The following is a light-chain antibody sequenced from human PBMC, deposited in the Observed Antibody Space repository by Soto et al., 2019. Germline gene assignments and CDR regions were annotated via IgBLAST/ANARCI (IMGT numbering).Light chain of an antibody. CDR1: QTISSW. J-gene: IGKJ1*01. CDR3: QQYNSYWT. V-gene: IGKV1-5*01. CDR2: DAS. Sequence: DIQMTQSPSTLSGSVGDRVTITCRASQTISSWLAWYQQKPGKAPKLLIFDASSLETGVPSRFSGSASGTEFTLTISSLQPDDFATYYCQQYNSYWTFGQGTKVDI.